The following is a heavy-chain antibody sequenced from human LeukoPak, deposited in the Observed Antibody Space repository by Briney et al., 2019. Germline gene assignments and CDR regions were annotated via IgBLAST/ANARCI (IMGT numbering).Heavy chain of an antibody. CDR3: ARGVLLYYGSGTLLGDWFDP. CDR2: IYYSGST. V-gene: IGHV4-39*07. Sequence: SETLSLTCTVSGGSISSSSYYWGWIRQPPGKGLEWIGSIYYSGSTYYNPSLKSRVTISVDTSKNQFSLKLSSVTAADTAVYYCARGVLLYYGSGTLLGDWFDPWGQGTLVTVSS. CDR1: GGSISSSSYY. D-gene: IGHD3-10*01. J-gene: IGHJ5*02.